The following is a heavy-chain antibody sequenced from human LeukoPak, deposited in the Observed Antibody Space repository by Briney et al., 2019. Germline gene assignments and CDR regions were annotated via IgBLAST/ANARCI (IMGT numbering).Heavy chain of an antibody. J-gene: IGHJ6*02. V-gene: IGHV4-61*02. CDR2: IYTSGST. D-gene: IGHD6-19*01. Sequence: ASQTLSLTCTVSGGSISSGSYYWSWIRQPAGKGLEWIGRIYTSGSTNYNPSLKSRVTISVDTSKNQFSLKLSSVTAADTAVYYCARDASTSGWSMYYYGMDVWGQGTTVTVSS. CDR1: GGSISSGSYY. CDR3: ARDASTSGWSMYYYGMDV.